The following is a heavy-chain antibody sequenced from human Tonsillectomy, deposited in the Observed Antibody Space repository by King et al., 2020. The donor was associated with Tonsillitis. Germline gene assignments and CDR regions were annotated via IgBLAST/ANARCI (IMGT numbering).Heavy chain of an antibody. CDR3: TSDQDFGDY. CDR1: GFTFGDYA. CDR2: IRSKAYGGTT. Sequence: VQLVESGGGLVQPGRSLRLSCIASGFTFGDYAMSLVRQAPGKGLEWVGFIRSKAYGGTTEYAASVKGRFTISRDDSKSIAYLQMNSLKTEDTAVYYCTSDQDFGDYWGQGTVVTVSS. V-gene: IGHV3-49*04. D-gene: IGHD2/OR15-2a*01. J-gene: IGHJ4*02.